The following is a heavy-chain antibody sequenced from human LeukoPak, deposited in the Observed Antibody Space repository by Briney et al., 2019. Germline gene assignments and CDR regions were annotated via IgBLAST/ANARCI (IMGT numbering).Heavy chain of an antibody. CDR1: GGSINSY. J-gene: IGHJ5*02. V-gene: IGHV4-4*07. CDR2: ISGSGTI. Sequence: SETLSLTCTVSGGSINSYWSWIRQPAGKGLDWIGRISGSGTITYNPALQSRLSISIDTSKNQFSLKLMSVTAADTAVYYCARDSGTTGEVKFDPWGQGTLVTVSS. D-gene: IGHD3-10*01. CDR3: ARDSGTTGEVKFDP.